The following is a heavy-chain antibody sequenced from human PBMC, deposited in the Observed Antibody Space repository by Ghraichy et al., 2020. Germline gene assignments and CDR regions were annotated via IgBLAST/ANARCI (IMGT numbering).Heavy chain of an antibody. Sequence: GESLNISCAASGFTFSSYGMHWVRQAPGKGLEWVAVISYDGSNKYYADSVKGRFTISRDNSKNTLYLQMNSLRAEDTAVYYCAKASWPWRSTSPDPFDPWGQGTLVTVSS. J-gene: IGHJ5*02. CDR2: ISYDGSNK. V-gene: IGHV3-30*18. CDR1: GFTFSSYG. CDR3: AKASWPWRSTSPDPFDP. D-gene: IGHD2-2*01.